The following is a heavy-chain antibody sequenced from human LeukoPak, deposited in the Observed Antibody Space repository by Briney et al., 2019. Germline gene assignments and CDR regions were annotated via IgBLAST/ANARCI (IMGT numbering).Heavy chain of an antibody. D-gene: IGHD2-15*01. CDR3: ARDRQDIVVVVAAYTFDY. Sequence: GSLRLSCAASGFTFNYAWMSWVRQAPGKGLEWVSAISGSGGSTYYAGSVKGRFTISRDNSKNTLYLQMNSLRAEDTAVYYCARDRQDIVVVVAAYTFDYWGQGTLVTVSS. V-gene: IGHV3-23*01. CDR1: GFTFNYAW. CDR2: ISGSGGST. J-gene: IGHJ4*02.